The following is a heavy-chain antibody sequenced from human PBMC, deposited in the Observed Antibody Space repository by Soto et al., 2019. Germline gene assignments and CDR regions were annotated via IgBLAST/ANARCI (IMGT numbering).Heavy chain of an antibody. D-gene: IGHD2-8*01. Sequence: QVQLVESGGGVVQPGRSLRLSCAASGFNFSTYGVHWVRQAPGKGLEWVGVISYDGGEKYYADSVKGRFTISRDNSKDTLYLQMNSLRPDDTAVYYCANAVMGCPDYWRQGTLVTVSS. J-gene: IGHJ4*02. CDR2: ISYDGGEK. CDR3: ANAVMGCPDY. V-gene: IGHV3-30*18. CDR1: GFNFSTYG.